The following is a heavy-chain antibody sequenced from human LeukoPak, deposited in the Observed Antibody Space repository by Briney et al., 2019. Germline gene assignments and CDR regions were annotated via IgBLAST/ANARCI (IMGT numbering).Heavy chain of an antibody. Sequence: PSETLSLTCTVSGGSISSGDYYWSWLRQPPGKGLEWIGYIYYSGSTYYNPSLKSRVTISVDTSKNQFSLKLSSVTAADTAVYYCARDHGGTANYGMDVWGQGTTVTVSS. J-gene: IGHJ6*02. CDR2: IYYSGST. V-gene: IGHV4-30-4*01. CDR3: ARDHGGTANYGMDV. CDR1: GGSISSGDYY. D-gene: IGHD4-23*01.